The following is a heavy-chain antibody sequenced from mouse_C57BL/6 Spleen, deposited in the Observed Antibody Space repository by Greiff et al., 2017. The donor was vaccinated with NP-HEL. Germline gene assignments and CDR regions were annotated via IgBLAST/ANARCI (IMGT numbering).Heavy chain of an antibody. D-gene: IGHD1-1*01. CDR1: GYTFTDYY. CDR3: ARWDYYGSSEDYYAMDY. V-gene: IGHV1-26*01. Sequence: EVQLQQSGPELVKPGASVKISCKASGYTFTDYYMNWVKQSHGKSLEWIGDINPNNGGTSYNQKFKGKATLTVDKSSSTAYMELRSLTSEDSAVYYCARWDYYGSSEDYYAMDYWGQGTSVTVSS. CDR2: INPNNGGT. J-gene: IGHJ4*01.